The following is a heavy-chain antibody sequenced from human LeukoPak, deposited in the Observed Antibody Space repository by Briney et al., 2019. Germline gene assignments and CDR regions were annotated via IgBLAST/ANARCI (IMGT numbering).Heavy chain of an antibody. Sequence: GGSLRLSCAASGFTFSNYGMHWVRQAPGKGLEWVAVIYSGGSTYYADSVKGRFTISRDKSKNTVYLQMNSLRFEDTAMYYCARNWFDPWGQGTLVTVSS. CDR3: ARNWFDP. J-gene: IGHJ5*02. V-gene: IGHV3-NL1*01. CDR2: IYSGGST. CDR1: GFTFSNYG.